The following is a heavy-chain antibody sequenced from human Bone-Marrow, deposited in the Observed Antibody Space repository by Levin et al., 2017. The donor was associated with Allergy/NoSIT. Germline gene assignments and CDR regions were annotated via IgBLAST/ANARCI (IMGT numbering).Heavy chain of an antibody. J-gene: IGHJ3*02. D-gene: IGHD1-26*01. Sequence: TSETLSLTCTVSGGSVSSGSYYWSWIRQSPGKGLEWIGYIYYSGVTNYNPSLKSRVTISADTSKNQFSLRLSSVTAADTAVYYCARSGWERTRKAFDIWGQGTMVTVSS. CDR2: IYYSGVT. CDR3: ARSGWERTRKAFDI. V-gene: IGHV4-61*01. CDR1: GGSVSSGSYY.